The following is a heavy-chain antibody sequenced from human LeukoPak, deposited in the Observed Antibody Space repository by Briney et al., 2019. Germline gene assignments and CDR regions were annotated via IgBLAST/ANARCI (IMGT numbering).Heavy chain of an antibody. Sequence: TSETLSLTCAVYGGSFSGYYWSWIHQPPGKGLEWIGEINHSGSTNYNPSLKSRVTISVDTSKNQFSLKLSSVTAADTAVYYCARGGYDWGWLPDAFDIWGQGTMVTVSS. V-gene: IGHV4-34*01. CDR3: ARGGYDWGWLPDAFDI. CDR1: GGSFSGYY. J-gene: IGHJ3*02. D-gene: IGHD5-12*01. CDR2: INHSGST.